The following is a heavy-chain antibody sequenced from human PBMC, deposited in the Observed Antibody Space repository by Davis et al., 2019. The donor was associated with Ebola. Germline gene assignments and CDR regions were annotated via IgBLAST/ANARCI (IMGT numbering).Heavy chain of an antibody. J-gene: IGHJ4*02. CDR3: ARAVRYSVVVTRSSRKYYFDY. CDR2: INPNSGGT. V-gene: IGHV1-2*06. Sequence: ASVKVSCKASGYTFTGYYMHWVRQAPGQGLEWMGRINPNSGGTNYAQKFQGRVTMTRDTSVSTAYMELISLRSEDTAVYYCARAVRYSVVVTRSSRKYYFDYWGQGTLVTVSS. D-gene: IGHD2-2*01. CDR1: GYTFTGYY.